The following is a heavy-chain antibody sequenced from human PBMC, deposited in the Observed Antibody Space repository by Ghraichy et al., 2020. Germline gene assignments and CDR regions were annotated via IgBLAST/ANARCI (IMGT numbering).Heavy chain of an antibody. Sequence: SVKVSCKASGGTFSSYAISWVRQAPGQGLEWMGGIIPIFGTANYAQKFQGRVTITADESTSTAYMELSSLRSEDTAVYYCAREVQQLGYMDVWGKGTTVTVSS. CDR3: AREVQQLGYMDV. J-gene: IGHJ6*03. D-gene: IGHD6-13*01. V-gene: IGHV1-69*13. CDR2: IIPIFGTA. CDR1: GGTFSSYA.